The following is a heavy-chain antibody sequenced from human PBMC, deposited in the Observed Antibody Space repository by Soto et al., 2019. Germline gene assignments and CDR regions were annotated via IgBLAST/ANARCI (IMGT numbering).Heavy chain of an antibody. CDR2: IGDSGART. CDR3: VKDDVSGIPFSDY. CDR1: GFTFSHHD. D-gene: IGHD1-1*01. J-gene: IGHJ4*02. V-gene: IGHV3-23*01. Sequence: EVQLLESGGGLVQPGGSLRLSCAASGFTFSHHDMTWVRQAPGKGLEWVSTIGDSGARTYYVDSVRGRFTISKDNSRNTLYLQMNDLRDEDTAVYYCVKDDVSGIPFSDYWGRGTLVTVSS.